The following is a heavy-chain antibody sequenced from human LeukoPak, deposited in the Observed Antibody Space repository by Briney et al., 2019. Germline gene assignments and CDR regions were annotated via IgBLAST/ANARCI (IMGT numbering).Heavy chain of an antibody. J-gene: IGHJ4*02. CDR2: INPNSGGT. Sequence: ASVKVSCKASGYTFTGYYMHWVRQAPGQGLEWMGWINPNSGGTNYAQKFQGRVTMTRDTSISTAYMELSRLRSDDTAVYYCARERADYYDSSGPRKNFGYWGQGTLVTVSS. D-gene: IGHD3-22*01. CDR3: ARERADYYDSSGPRKNFGY. CDR1: GYTFTGYY. V-gene: IGHV1-2*02.